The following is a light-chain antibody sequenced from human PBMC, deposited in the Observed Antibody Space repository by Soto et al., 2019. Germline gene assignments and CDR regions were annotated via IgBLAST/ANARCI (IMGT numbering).Light chain of an antibody. Sequence: EILLTQSPGTLSLSPGERATLSCRASQSVSPSSLAWYQQRPGQSPRLLIYGASSRATGIPDRFSGRGSGTDFTLTINSLKSEDSGVYFCQQGGNWPVTFGQGTPVEIK. J-gene: IGKJ5*01. CDR2: GAS. CDR1: QSVSPSS. CDR3: QQGGNWPVT. V-gene: IGKV3D-20*02.